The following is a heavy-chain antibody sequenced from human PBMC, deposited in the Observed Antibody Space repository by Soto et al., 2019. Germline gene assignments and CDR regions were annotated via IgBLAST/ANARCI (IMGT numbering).Heavy chain of an antibody. Sequence: QVQLVQSGAEVKKPGASVKVSCKASGYTFTSYDINWVRQATGQGLEWMGWMNPNSGNTDYAQKFQGRVTMTRNTSISTAYMELSSLRSEDTGVYYCARERSAAGAGWFDPWGQGTLVTVSS. J-gene: IGHJ5*02. D-gene: IGHD6-13*01. CDR3: ARERSAAGAGWFDP. CDR1: GYTFTSYD. V-gene: IGHV1-8*01. CDR2: MNPNSGNT.